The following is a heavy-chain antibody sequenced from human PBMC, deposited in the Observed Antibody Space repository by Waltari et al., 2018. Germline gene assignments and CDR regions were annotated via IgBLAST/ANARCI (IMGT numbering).Heavy chain of an antibody. CDR2: IYYTGST. Sequence: QVQLQESGPSLLKPSETLSLICTVSGGSISGFYWSWVRQPQGRGLDWNGYIYYTGSTKFNPSLMSRVTMSVDTSKIQFSLKLSSVTAADTAFYYCARGGGGDWEWFDPWGQGTLVTVSS. J-gene: IGHJ5*02. V-gene: IGHV4-59*01. CDR3: ARGGGGDWEWFDP. D-gene: IGHD2-21*02. CDR1: GGSISGFY.